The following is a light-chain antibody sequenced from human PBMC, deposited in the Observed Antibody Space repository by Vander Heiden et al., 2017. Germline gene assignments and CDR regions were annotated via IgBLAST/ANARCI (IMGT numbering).Light chain of an antibody. Sequence: QSALTQPAPVSGSPGQSITISCTGTSSDVGGYNFVSWSQQHPGKAPKLMIYEVSNRPSGVSNRFSGSKSGNTASLTISGLQAEDEADYYCSSYTTSSTVVFGGGTKLTVL. J-gene: IGLJ3*02. CDR2: EVS. V-gene: IGLV2-14*01. CDR1: SSDVGGYNF. CDR3: SSYTTSSTVV.